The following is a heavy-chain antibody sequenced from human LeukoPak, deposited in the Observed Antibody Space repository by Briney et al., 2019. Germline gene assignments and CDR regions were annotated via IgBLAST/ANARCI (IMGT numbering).Heavy chain of an antibody. V-gene: IGHV3-9*03. D-gene: IGHD4-11*01. J-gene: IGHJ4*02. CDR2: ISWNSGSI. CDR3: AKGSVTVAIPGFDY. Sequence: GGSLRLPCAASGYTFHDYAMLWVRHAPGKGLEWVSGISWNSGSIVYADSVKGRFTISRDNAKNSLYLQMNSLRAEDMTLYYCAKGSVTVAIPGFDYWGQGALVTVSS. CDR1: GYTFHDYA.